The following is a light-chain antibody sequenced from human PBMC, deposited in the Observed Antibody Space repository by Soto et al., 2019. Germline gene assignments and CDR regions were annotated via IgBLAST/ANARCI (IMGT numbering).Light chain of an antibody. CDR3: IQTLQAPYS. V-gene: IGKV2-28*01. Sequence: DIVMTQSPLSLPVTPGEPASISCRSSQSLRHHNAYNYLDWYLQKPGQSPQVLIFLVSNRASGVPDRVSGSGSGTVFTLKISRVEAEDVGVYYCIQTLQAPYSFGQGTKLEIK. J-gene: IGKJ2*01. CDR1: QSLRHHNAYNY. CDR2: LVS.